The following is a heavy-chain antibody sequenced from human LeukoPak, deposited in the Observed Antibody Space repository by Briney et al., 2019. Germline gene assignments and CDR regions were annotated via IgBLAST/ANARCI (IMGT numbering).Heavy chain of an antibody. V-gene: IGHV4-59*08. CDR1: GGSISSYY. CDR3: ARQVLYYYDSSGIDY. D-gene: IGHD3-22*01. CDR2: VYYSGST. Sequence: PSETLSLTCTVSGGSISSYYGNWIRQPPGKGLEWIGYVYYSGSTNYNPSLKSRVTISVDTSKNQFSLKLSSVTAADTAVYYCARQVLYYYDSSGIDYWGQGTLATVSS. J-gene: IGHJ4*02.